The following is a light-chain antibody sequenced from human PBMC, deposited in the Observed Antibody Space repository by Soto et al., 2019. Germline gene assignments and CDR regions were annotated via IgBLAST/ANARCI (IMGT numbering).Light chain of an antibody. Sequence: QAVVTQPASVSGSPGQSITISCTGTSSDIGGYKYVSWYQQHPGKAPKLMIYEVSNRPSGVSNRFSGSKSGNTASLTISGLQAEDEAYYYCSSYTSSSTLWVFGAGTKVTVL. CDR1: SSDIGGYKY. CDR3: SSYTSSSTLWV. CDR2: EVS. V-gene: IGLV2-14*01. J-gene: IGLJ1*01.